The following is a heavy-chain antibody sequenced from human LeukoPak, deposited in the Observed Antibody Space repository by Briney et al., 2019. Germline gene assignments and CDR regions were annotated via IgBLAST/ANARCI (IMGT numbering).Heavy chain of an antibody. D-gene: IGHD6-13*01. Sequence: SETLSLTCAVSGGPFSGSYFTWIRQPPGKGLEWIGEINHSGGTNYNPSLKSRVTISVDVSKNQFSLKLSSVTAADTAVYYCARLAAAGSDYWGQGTLVTVSS. V-gene: IGHV4-34*01. CDR2: INHSGGT. CDR1: GGPFSGSY. J-gene: IGHJ4*02. CDR3: ARLAAAGSDY.